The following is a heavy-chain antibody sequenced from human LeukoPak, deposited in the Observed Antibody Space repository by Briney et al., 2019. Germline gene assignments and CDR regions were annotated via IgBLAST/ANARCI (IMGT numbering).Heavy chain of an antibody. D-gene: IGHD4-17*01. V-gene: IGHV3-15*01. CDR3: TTSAGTTVTTRYFDY. CDR1: GFTFSNAW. CDR2: AKTKTDGGTT. J-gene: IGHJ4*02. Sequence: TGGSLRLSCAASGFTFSNAWMSWVRQAPGKGLEWVGRAKTKTDGGTTDYGAPVKGRFTISRDDSKNTLYLQMNSLKIEDTAVYYCTTSAGTTVTTRYFDYWGQGTLITVSS.